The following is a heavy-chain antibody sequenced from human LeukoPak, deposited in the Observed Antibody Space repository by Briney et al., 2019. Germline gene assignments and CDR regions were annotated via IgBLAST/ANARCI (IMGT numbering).Heavy chain of an antibody. J-gene: IGHJ6*02. V-gene: IGHV1-18*04. Sequence: ASVKVSCTASGYTFTSYGISWVRRAPGQGLEWMGWISAYNGNTNYAQKLQGRVTMTTDTSTSTAYMELRSLRSDDTAVYYCARDRGATVTSGYYYGMDVWGQGTTVTVSS. CDR2: ISAYNGNT. CDR1: GYTFTSYG. CDR3: ARDRGATVTSGYYYGMDV. D-gene: IGHD4-17*01.